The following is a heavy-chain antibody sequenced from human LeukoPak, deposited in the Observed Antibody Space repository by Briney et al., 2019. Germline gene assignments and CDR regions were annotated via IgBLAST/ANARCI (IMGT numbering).Heavy chain of an antibody. V-gene: IGHV1-46*01. CDR2: INPSGGST. J-gene: IGHJ4*02. CDR3: ARDLSGNKYGHFDY. CDR1: GYTFTNYY. D-gene: IGHD1-26*01. Sequence: ASVEVSCKASGYTFTNYYIHWVRQAPGQGLERMGIINPSGGSTTYAQKFQGRVTMTRDTSTSTVYMELSSLRSEDAAVYYCARDLSGNKYGHFDYWGQGTLVTVSS.